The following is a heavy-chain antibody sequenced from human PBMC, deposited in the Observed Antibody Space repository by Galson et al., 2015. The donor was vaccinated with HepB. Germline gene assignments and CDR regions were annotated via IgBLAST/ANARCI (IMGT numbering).Heavy chain of an antibody. J-gene: IGHJ6*03. Sequence: SYGISWVRQAPGQGLEWMGWISAYNGNTNYAQKLQGRVTMTTDTSTSTAYMELRSLRSDDTAVYYCARDWPTVTTSYYYYYMDVWGKGTTVTVSS. V-gene: IGHV1-18*01. CDR2: ISAYNGNT. CDR1: SYG. D-gene: IGHD4-11*01. CDR3: ARDWPTVTTSYYYYYMDV.